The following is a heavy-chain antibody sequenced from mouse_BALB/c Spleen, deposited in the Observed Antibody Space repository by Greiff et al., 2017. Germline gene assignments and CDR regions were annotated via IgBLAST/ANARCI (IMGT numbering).Heavy chain of an antibody. CDR3: AREGPYYYGSRGYFDY. CDR2: FYPRSGSI. V-gene: IGHV1-62-2*01. Sequence: QVQLKQSGAELVKPGASVKLSCKASGYTFTEYTIHWVKQRSGQGLEWIGWFYPRSGSIKYNEKFKDKATLTADKSSSTVYMELSRLTSEDSAVYYCAREGPYYYGSRGYFDYWGQGTTLTVSS. D-gene: IGHD1-1*01. CDR1: GYTFTEYT. J-gene: IGHJ2*01.